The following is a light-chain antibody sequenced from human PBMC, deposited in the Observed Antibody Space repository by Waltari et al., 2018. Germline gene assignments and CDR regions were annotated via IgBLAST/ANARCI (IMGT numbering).Light chain of an antibody. Sequence: EIVLTQSPATLSLSPGERAPLSCRASQSVSSYLAWYQQKPGQAPRLLIYDASNRATGIPARFSGSGSGTDFTLTISSLEPEDFAVYYCQQRSNWPLTFGGGTQVEIK. V-gene: IGKV3-11*01. CDR3: QQRSNWPLT. CDR2: DAS. J-gene: IGKJ4*01. CDR1: QSVSSY.